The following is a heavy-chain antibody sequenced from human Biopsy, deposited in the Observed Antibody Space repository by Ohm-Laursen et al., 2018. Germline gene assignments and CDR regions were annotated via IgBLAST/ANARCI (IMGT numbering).Heavy chain of an antibody. Sequence: TLSLTCTVSGGPIYSYYWSWIPQPPGKALEWIGYIYFTGRTSYNPSLKSRVTMSVNTSKKQFSLRLSSVTAADTAVYYCASAGYNPDWNFDLWGRGTRVTVSS. V-gene: IGHV4-59*12. CDR1: GGPIYSYY. CDR3: ASAGYNPDWNFDL. D-gene: IGHD5-24*01. CDR2: IYFTGRT. J-gene: IGHJ2*01.